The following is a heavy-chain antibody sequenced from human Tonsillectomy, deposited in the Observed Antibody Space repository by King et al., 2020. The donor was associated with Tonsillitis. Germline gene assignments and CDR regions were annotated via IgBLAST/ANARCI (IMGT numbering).Heavy chain of an antibody. CDR1: GFKFGDYA. CDR2: IRGNRYGGTT. D-gene: IGHD3-9*01. CDR3: TRDPYDVLTGYFRFDF. J-gene: IGHJ4*02. V-gene: IGHV3-49*04. Sequence: VQLVESGGDLVQPGRSLRLSCTASGFKFGDYAMNWVRQAPGKGLEWVGFIRGNRYGGTTEYAASVSGRFIISREDSKSVAYLQMSSLKTEDTAVYYCTRDPYDVLTGYFRFDFWGQGTLVTVSS.